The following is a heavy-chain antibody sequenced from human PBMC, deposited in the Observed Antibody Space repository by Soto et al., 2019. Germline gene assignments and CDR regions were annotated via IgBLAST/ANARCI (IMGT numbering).Heavy chain of an antibody. D-gene: IGHD5-12*01. CDR2: ISAYNGNT. CDR1: GYTFTSYG. J-gene: IGHJ3*02. V-gene: IGHV1-18*01. CDR3: ARDARGYSGYGDAFDI. Sequence: ASVKVSCKASGYTFTSYGISWVRQAPGQGLEWMGWISAYNGNTNYAQKLQGRVTMTTDTSTSTAYMELRSLRSDDTAVYYCARDARGYSGYGDAFDIWGQGTMVTVSS.